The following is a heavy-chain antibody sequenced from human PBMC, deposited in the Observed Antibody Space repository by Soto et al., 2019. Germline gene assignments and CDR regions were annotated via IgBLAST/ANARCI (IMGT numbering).Heavy chain of an antibody. CDR2: ISYDGSNK. V-gene: IGHV3-30-3*01. Sequence: GGSLRLSCAASGFTFSSYAMHWVRQAPGKGLEWVAVISYDGSNKYYADSVKGRFTISRDNSKNTLYLQMNSLRAEDTAVYFCASRSSGWYALPYYYYGMDVWGQGTTVTVSS. D-gene: IGHD6-19*01. J-gene: IGHJ6*02. CDR1: GFTFSSYA. CDR3: ASRSSGWYALPYYYYGMDV.